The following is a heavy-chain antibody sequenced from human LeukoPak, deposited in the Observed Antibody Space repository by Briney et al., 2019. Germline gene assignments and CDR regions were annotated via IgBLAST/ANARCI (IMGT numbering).Heavy chain of an antibody. Sequence: SETLSLTCTVSGGSISSYYWSWIRQPAGKGLEWIGRIYTSGSTNYNPSLKSRVTMSVDTSKNQFSLKLSSVTAADTAVYYCANSRYYDVLTGSWEALFMNYWGQGTLVTVSS. J-gene: IGHJ4*02. CDR1: GGSISSYY. V-gene: IGHV4-4*07. CDR2: IYTSGST. CDR3: ANSRYYDVLTGSWEALFMNY. D-gene: IGHD3-9*01.